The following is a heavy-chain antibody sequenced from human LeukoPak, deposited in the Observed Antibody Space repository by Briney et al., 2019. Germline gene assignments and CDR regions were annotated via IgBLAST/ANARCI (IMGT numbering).Heavy chain of an antibody. D-gene: IGHD3-22*01. J-gene: IGHJ4*02. CDR3: ARGEYYYDSSGYSWVPTDY. CDR1: GGTFSSYS. V-gene: IGHV1-8*01. CDR2: MNPNSGNT. Sequence: ASVKVSCKASGGTFSSYSINWVRQATGQGLEWMGWMNPNSGNTGYAQKFQGRVTMTRNTSISTAYMELSSLRSEDTAVYYCARGEYYYDSSGYSWVPTDYWGQGTLVTVSS.